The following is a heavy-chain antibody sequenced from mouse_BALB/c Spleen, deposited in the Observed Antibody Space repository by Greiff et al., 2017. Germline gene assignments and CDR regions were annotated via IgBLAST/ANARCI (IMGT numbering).Heavy chain of an antibody. CDR3: ARGGLPPAMDY. J-gene: IGHJ4*01. CDR1: GYTFTSYW. V-gene: IGHV1-7*01. D-gene: IGHD2-2*01. CDR2: INPSTGYT. Sequence: VQLQQSGAELAKPGASVKMSCKASGYTFTSYWMHWVKQRPGQGLEWIGYINPSTGYTEYNQKFKDKATLTADKSSSTAYMQLSSLTSEDSAVYYCARGGLPPAMDYWGQGTSVTVSS.